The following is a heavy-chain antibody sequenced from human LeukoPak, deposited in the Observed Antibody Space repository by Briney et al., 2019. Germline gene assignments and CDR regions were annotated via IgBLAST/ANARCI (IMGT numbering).Heavy chain of an antibody. J-gene: IGHJ6*03. CDR2: IYHSGST. CDR1: GGSISSGGYY. D-gene: IGHD2-2*01. V-gene: IGHV4-30-2*01. CDR3: ARDPFTCSSTSCWDYYYYMDV. Sequence: SETLSLTCTVSGGSISSGGYYWSWIRQPPGKGLEWIGYIYHSGSTYYNPSLKSRVTISVDRSKNQFSLKLSSVTAADTAVYYCARDPFTCSSTSCWDYYYYMDVWGKGTTVTVSS.